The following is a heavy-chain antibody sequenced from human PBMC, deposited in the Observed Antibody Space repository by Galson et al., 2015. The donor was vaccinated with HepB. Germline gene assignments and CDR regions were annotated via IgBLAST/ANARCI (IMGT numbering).Heavy chain of an antibody. J-gene: IGHJ4*02. CDR1: GFTFSSYW. Sequence: SLRLSCAASGFTFSSYWMSWVRQAPGKGLEWVANIKQDGSEKYYVDSVKGRFTISRDNAKNSLYLQMNSLRAEDTAVYYCAREIRLWARAFDYWGQGTLVTVSS. CDR2: IKQDGSEK. V-gene: IGHV3-7*03. CDR3: AREIRLWARAFDY. D-gene: IGHD3-16*01.